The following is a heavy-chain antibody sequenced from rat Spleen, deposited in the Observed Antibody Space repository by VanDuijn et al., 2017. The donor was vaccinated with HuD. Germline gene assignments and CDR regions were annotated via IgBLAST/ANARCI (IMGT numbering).Heavy chain of an antibody. CDR2: INKDGSTI. D-gene: IGHD4-3*01. V-gene: IGHV4-2*01. CDR1: GFTFNNYW. J-gene: IGHJ2*01. CDR3: ATEGFGVRD. Sequence: EVQLVESGGGLVQPGRSLKLSCVASGFTFNNYWMSWIRQAPGKGLEWIGEINKDGSTIKYTPSLKEKFTISRDNAQNTLYLQMSKLGSEDTAIYYCATEGFGVRDWGQGVMVTVSS.